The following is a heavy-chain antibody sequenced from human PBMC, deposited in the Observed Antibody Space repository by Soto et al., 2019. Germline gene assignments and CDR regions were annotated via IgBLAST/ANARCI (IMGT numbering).Heavy chain of an antibody. V-gene: IGHV3-53*02. CDR2: VYNDGTT. Sequence: EVQLVETGGGLIQPGGSLRLSCAASGFIVRSKYMTWVRQAPGKGLEWVSVVYNDGTTYHADSVKGRFTISKDNSNNTLFLQMSSLRAEDTAVYYCARVTSGRYFDWLLPDFWGQGILVTVSS. CDR1: GFIVRSKY. D-gene: IGHD3-9*01. J-gene: IGHJ4*02. CDR3: ARVTSGRYFDWLLPDF.